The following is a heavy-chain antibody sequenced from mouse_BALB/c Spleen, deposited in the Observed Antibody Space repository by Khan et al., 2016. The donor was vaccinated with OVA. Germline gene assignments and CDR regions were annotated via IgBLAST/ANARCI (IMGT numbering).Heavy chain of an antibody. CDR1: GYSITSGYG. CDR3: ARTARIKY. Sequence: EVQLQESGPGLVKPSQSLSLTCTATGYSITSGYGWNWIRQFPGNKLEWMGYIRYSGNTNYNPSLKSRISITRDTSKNQFFLQLNSVTTEDTATYYCARTARIKYWGQGTTLTGSS. CDR2: IRYSGNT. V-gene: IGHV3-1*02. J-gene: IGHJ2*01. D-gene: IGHD1-2*01.